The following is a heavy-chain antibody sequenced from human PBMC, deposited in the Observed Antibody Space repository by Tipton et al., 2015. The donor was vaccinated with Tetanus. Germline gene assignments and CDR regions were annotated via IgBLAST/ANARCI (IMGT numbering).Heavy chain of an antibody. CDR3: ARQLWGYWFDP. V-gene: IGHV4-39*01. Sequence: LRLSCTVTGDSISSSRYYWGWVRQAPGMGLEWIGSIYYRGDTYHSPSLKSRVTMSVDTSKNQFSLKLTSVTATDTAVYYCARQLWGYWFDPWGQGTRVTVSS. J-gene: IGHJ5*02. CDR1: GDSISSSRYY. CDR2: IYYRGDT. D-gene: IGHD7-27*01.